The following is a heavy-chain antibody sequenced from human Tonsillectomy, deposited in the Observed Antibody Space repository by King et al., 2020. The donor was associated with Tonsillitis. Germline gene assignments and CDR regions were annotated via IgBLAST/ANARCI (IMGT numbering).Heavy chain of an antibody. D-gene: IGHD2-15*01. CDR2: ISSSSSTI. J-gene: IGHJ5*02. Sequence: QLVQSGGGLVQPGGSLRLSCAASGFTFSSYSMNWVRQAPGKGLEWVSYISSSSSTIYYADSVKGRFTISRDNAKNSLYLQMNSLRDEDTAVYYCARDKGHCSGGSCCFNWFDPWGQGTLVTVSS. CDR3: ARDKGHCSGGSCCFNWFDP. V-gene: IGHV3-48*02. CDR1: GFTFSSYS.